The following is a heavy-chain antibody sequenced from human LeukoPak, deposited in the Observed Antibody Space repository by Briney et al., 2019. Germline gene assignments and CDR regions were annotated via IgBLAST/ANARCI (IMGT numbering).Heavy chain of an antibody. J-gene: IGHJ4*02. D-gene: IGHD3-9*01. CDR1: GFTFSRYS. V-gene: IGHV3-21*01. Sequence: PGGSLRLSCAPSGFTFSRYSMNWVRDAPGKGLEWVSSISSSSRYIYYAHSVKGRFPISRDNAKNSLYQQMNSWRGKDTAMYYRASVYFGVLTGYYLNYGGQGTLVTVSS. CDR3: ASVYFGVLTGYYLNY. CDR2: ISSSSRYI.